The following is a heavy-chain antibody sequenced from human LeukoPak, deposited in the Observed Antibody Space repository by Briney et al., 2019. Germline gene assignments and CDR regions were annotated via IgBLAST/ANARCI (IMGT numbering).Heavy chain of an antibody. CDR2: IGGSDGRT. V-gene: IGHV3-23*01. D-gene: IGHD6-19*01. Sequence: GGSLRLSCTASGFTFSSYAMSWVRQAPEKGLEWVSGIGGSDGRTYYADSVKGRFTISRDNSKNTLYLQMNSLRAEDTAIYYCAKMPVSYSSGWSTFDYWGQGSLVTVSS. J-gene: IGHJ4*02. CDR1: GFTFSSYA. CDR3: AKMPVSYSSGWSTFDY.